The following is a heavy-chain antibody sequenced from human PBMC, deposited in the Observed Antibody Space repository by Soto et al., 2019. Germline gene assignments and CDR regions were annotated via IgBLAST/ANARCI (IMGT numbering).Heavy chain of an antibody. J-gene: IGHJ5*02. Sequence: SETLSLTCAVYGGSFSGYYWSWIRQPPGKGLEWIGEINHSGSTNYNPSLKSRVTISVDTSKNQFSLKLSSVTAADTAVYYCVRAGITAAGTRYWFDPWGQGTLVTVSS. CDR3: VRAGITAAGTRYWFDP. D-gene: IGHD6-13*01. V-gene: IGHV4-34*01. CDR1: GGSFSGYY. CDR2: INHSGST.